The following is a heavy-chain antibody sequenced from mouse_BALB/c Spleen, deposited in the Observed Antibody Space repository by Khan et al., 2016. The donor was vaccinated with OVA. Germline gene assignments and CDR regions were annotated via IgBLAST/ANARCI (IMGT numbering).Heavy chain of an antibody. D-gene: IGHD2-12*01. V-gene: IGHV5-6-3*01. J-gene: IGHJ2*01. CDR1: RFTISSYG. Sequence: EVQLVESGGGIVQPGGSLKRSYAASRFTISSYGMSSVRQTPDKRLELVATIDSNGGSTDSPDSVKRRFTISGDNAKNALYLQMRSLKSEDTAMYYCARSAIWGQGTTLTVSS. CDR2: IDSNGGST. CDR3: ARSAI.